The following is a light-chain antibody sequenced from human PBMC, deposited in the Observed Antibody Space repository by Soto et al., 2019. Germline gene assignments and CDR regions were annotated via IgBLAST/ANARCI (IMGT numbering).Light chain of an antibody. V-gene: IGKV3-15*01. CDR1: QSVSSN. J-gene: IGKJ5*01. CDR2: AAS. Sequence: EIVLTQSPATLSVSPGERATLSCRASQSVSSNLAWYLQKPGQAPSVLIYAASTRATGIPARFSGGGSGTEFTLTISSLQSEDFAVYYCRQYNNWPITFGQGTRLEIK. CDR3: RQYNNWPIT.